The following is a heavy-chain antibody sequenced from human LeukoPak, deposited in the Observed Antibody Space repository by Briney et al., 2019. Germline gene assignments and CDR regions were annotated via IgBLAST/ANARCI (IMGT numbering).Heavy chain of an antibody. D-gene: IGHD2-2*01. Sequence: SETLSLTCAVYGGSFSGYYWSWIRQPPGKGLEWIGEINHSGSTNYNPSLKSRVTISVDTSKNQFSLKLSSVTAADTAVYYCARGRYCSSTSCYDADYYYGMDVWGKGTTVTVSS. J-gene: IGHJ6*04. CDR3: ARGRYCSSTSCYDADYYYGMDV. V-gene: IGHV4-34*01. CDR1: GGSFSGYY. CDR2: INHSGST.